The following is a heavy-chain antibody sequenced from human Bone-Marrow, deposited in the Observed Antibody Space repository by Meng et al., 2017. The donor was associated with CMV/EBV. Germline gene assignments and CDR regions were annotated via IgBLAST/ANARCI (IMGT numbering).Heavy chain of an antibody. J-gene: IGHJ5*02. CDR2: IKPSDGST. CDR1: TVTSYD. CDR3: ARVYSSSWKKPTNWFDP. D-gene: IGHD6-13*01. V-gene: IGHV1-46*01. Sequence: TVTSYDMQWVRQAPGKGLEGMGIIKPSDGSTSYAQKFKGRVTMTRDTYTSTVYMELSNLRSEDTAVYYCARVYSSSWKKPTNWFDPWGQGTLVTVSS.